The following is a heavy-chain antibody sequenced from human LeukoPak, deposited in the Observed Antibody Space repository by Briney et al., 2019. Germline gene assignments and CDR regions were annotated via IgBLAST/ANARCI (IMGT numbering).Heavy chain of an antibody. CDR3: AKPGYNYGEGTFDC. D-gene: IGHD5-18*01. J-gene: IGHJ4*02. Sequence: GGSLRLSCAASGFTFSSYAMSWVRQAPGKGLEWVSAISGSGGSTYYADSVKGRFTISRDNSKNTLYLQRNSLRAEDTAVYYCAKPGYNYGEGTFDCWGQGTLVTVSS. V-gene: IGHV3-23*01. CDR2: ISGSGGST. CDR1: GFTFSSYA.